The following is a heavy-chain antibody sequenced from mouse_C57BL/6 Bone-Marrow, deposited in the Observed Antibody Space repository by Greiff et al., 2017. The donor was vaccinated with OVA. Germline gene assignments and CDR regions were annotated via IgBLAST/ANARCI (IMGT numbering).Heavy chain of an antibody. J-gene: IGHJ3*01. CDR1: GYTFTSYW. CDR2: IDPSDSYT. CDR3: ASIYDGYPLAY. V-gene: IGHV1-50*01. D-gene: IGHD2-3*01. Sequence: VQLQQPGAELVKPGASVKLSCKASGYTFTSYWMQWVKQRPGQGLEWIGEIDPSDSYTNYNQKFKGKATLTVDTSSSTAYMQLSSLTSEDSAVYYCASIYDGYPLAYWGQGTLVTVSA.